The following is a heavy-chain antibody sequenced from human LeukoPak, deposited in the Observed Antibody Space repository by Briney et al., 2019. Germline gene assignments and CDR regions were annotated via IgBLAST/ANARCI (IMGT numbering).Heavy chain of an antibody. CDR3: VSFYETY. CDR2: INSDGSWT. Sequence: GRSLRLSCAASGRYWMHWVRQAPGKGLVWVSHINSDGSWTSYADSVKGRFTISKDNAKNTMYLQMSNLRVEDTAVYYCVSFYETYWGRGTLVTVSS. J-gene: IGHJ4*02. V-gene: IGHV3-74*01. CDR1: GRYW. D-gene: IGHD2/OR15-2a*01.